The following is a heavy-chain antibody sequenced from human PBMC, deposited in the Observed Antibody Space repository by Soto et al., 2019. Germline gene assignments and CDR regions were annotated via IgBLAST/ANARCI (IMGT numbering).Heavy chain of an antibody. J-gene: IGHJ4*02. CDR3: HGYGY. CDR2: IYSAGTT. D-gene: IGHD5-12*01. V-gene: IGHV3-53*01. Sequence: EVQLVESGGGLIQPGGSLRLSCVVSGFTVSSANYMSWVRQAPGKGLEWASVIYSAGTTYYADSVTGRFTISRDNSKNTLYLQMNSLRAEDTAVYYCHGYGYWGQGTLVTVSS. CDR1: GFTVSSANY.